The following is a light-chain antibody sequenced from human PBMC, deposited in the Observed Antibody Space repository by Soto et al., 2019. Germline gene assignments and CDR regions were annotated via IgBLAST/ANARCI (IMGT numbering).Light chain of an antibody. Sequence: QSVLTQPASVSGSPGQSITISCTGTSSDVGTYNYVSWYQHHPGKAPKLIIYEVSNRPSPVSNRFSGSKSGSTASLTISGLQAEDEADYHCTSYTRDTALVFGTGTKVTVL. V-gene: IGLV2-14*01. CDR1: SSDVGTYNY. CDR2: EVS. CDR3: TSYTRDTALV. J-gene: IGLJ1*01.